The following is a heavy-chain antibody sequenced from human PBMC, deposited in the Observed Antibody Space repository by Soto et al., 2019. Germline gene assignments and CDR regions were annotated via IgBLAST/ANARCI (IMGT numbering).Heavy chain of an antibody. D-gene: IGHD3-10*01. CDR2: ISGSGGST. Sequence: EVQLLESGGGLVQPGGSLRLSCAASGFTFSSYAMSWVRQAPGKGLEWVSAISGSGGSTYYADSVKGRFTISRDNSKNTLYLQMNSLRAEDTAVYYCAKDRRCGDYYYYGMDVWGQGTTVTVSS. CDR1: GFTFSSYA. J-gene: IGHJ6*02. V-gene: IGHV3-23*01. CDR3: AKDRRCGDYYYYGMDV.